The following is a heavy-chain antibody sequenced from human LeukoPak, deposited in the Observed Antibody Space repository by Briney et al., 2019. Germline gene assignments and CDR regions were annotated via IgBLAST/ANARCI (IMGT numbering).Heavy chain of an antibody. Sequence: PSETLSLTCSVSGGSIRCYYWSWIRQPRGKGLEWIGYIYFSGSTSYNPSLKSRVTISVDRSKNQLSLKLSSEAAADTAVYYCARSYNTNFDYWGQGTLVTVSS. J-gene: IGHJ4*02. V-gene: IGHV4-59*01. D-gene: IGHD1-1*01. CDR2: IYFSGST. CDR3: ARSYNTNFDY. CDR1: GGSIRCYY.